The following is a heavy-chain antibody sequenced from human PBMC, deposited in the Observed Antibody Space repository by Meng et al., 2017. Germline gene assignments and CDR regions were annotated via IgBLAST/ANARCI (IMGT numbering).Heavy chain of an antibody. D-gene: IGHD3-10*01. CDR3: AREGVRGAGIYWDY. J-gene: IGHJ4*02. V-gene: IGHV4-59*01. CDR1: GGSTSSNY. Sequence: SETLSLTCTFSGGSTSSNYWNWIRQPPGKGLEWIGYIYHSGSTSYNPSLKSRVTISVDTSKNQFSLKRSSVTAADTATYYCAREGVRGAGIYWDYWGQGTLVTVSS. CDR2: IYHSGST.